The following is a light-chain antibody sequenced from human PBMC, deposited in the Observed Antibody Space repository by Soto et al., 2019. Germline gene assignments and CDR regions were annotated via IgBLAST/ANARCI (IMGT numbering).Light chain of an antibody. Sequence: QLVLTQPPSASGSPGQSVTISCTGTSSDVGIYNSLSWYQQHPGKAPKLMIFEVSKRPSGVPHRFSGSKSGNTASLTVSGLQPEDEADYYCSSYSGSNDLVFGGGTKLTVL. CDR2: EVS. V-gene: IGLV2-8*01. CDR3: SSYSGSNDLV. CDR1: SSDVGIYNS. J-gene: IGLJ3*02.